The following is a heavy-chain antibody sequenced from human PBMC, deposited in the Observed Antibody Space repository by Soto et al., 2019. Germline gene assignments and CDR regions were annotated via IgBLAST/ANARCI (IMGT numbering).Heavy chain of an antibody. CDR3: AREYTAWHLAYGLDV. CDR2: ISSRSDI. V-gene: IGHV3-21*01. Sequence: PGGSLRLSCVGSGFTFSTYSINWVRQAPGKGLEWVSSISSRSDIYYADSVKGRFTISRDNAKNSVSLQMNSLRAEDTAVYYCAREYTAWHLAYGLDVWGQGTTVTVSS. D-gene: IGHD2-2*02. J-gene: IGHJ6*02. CDR1: GFTFSTYS.